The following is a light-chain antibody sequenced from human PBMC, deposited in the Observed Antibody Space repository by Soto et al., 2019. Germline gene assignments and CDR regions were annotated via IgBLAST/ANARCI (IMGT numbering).Light chain of an antibody. Sequence: EMVLTQSPGTLSLSQGERATLSCRASQSVSSSYLAWYQQKPGQAPRLLIYCASSRATGIPDRFSGSGSGTDFTLPISRLEPEDFAVYYCQQYGSSPLTFGPGTKVDIK. CDR3: QQYGSSPLT. V-gene: IGKV3-20*01. CDR1: QSVSSSY. J-gene: IGKJ3*01. CDR2: CAS.